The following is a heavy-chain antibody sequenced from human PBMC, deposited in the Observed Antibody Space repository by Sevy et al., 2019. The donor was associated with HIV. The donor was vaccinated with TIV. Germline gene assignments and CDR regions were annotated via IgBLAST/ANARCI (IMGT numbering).Heavy chain of an antibody. Sequence: SETLSLTCTVSSYSISSGYYWGWIRQPPGKGLEWIGSSYHSGSTYYNPSLKSRVTISVDTSKNQFSLKLSSVTAADTAVYYCARAPRAASRPMGAFDIWGHGTMVTVSS. D-gene: IGHD6-6*01. CDR3: ARAPRAASRPMGAFDI. V-gene: IGHV4-38-2*02. CDR1: SYSISSGYY. J-gene: IGHJ3*02. CDR2: SYHSGST.